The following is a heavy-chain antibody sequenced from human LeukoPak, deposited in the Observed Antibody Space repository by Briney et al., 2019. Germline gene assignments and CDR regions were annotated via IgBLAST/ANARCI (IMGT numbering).Heavy chain of an antibody. D-gene: IGHD3-22*01. CDR1: GFTFSSYA. CDR3: AKADISGYGGLDY. Sequence: GGSLRLSCAASGFTFSSYAMAWVRQAPGKGLEWVSAISGSGGSTYYADSVKGRFTISRDNSENTLDLQMNSLRAEDTAAYYCAKADISGYGGLDYWGQGTLVAVSS. V-gene: IGHV3-23*01. CDR2: ISGSGGST. J-gene: IGHJ4*02.